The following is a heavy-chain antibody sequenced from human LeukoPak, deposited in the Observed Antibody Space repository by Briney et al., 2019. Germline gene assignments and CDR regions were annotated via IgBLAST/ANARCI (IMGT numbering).Heavy chain of an antibody. J-gene: IGHJ6*02. V-gene: IGHV1-18*01. Sequence: ASVKVSCKAFGYTFTSYGISWVRQAPGQGLEWMGWISAYNGNTNYAQKLQGRVTMTTDTSTSTAYMELRSLRSDDTAVYYCARVGATYYYYYGMDVWGQGTTVTVSS. CDR3: ARVGATYYYYYGMDV. CDR1: GYTFTSYG. CDR2: ISAYNGNT. D-gene: IGHD1-26*01.